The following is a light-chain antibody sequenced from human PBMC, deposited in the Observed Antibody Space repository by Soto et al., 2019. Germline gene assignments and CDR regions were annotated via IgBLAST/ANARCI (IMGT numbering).Light chain of an antibody. CDR2: WAS. CDR3: QQYYSTCT. J-gene: IGKJ5*01. Sequence: DIVMTQSPDSLAVSLGERAAINCKSSQSVLYSSNNKNYLAWYQQRPGQXPXXLIYWASTRESGVPDRFSGSGSGTDFPLTISSLQAEDVAVYDCQQYYSTCTFGQGTRLEIK. CDR1: QSVLYSSNNKNY. V-gene: IGKV4-1*01.